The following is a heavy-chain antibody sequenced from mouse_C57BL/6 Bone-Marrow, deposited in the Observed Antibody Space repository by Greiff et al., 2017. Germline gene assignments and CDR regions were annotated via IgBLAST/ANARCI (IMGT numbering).Heavy chain of an antibody. J-gene: IGHJ2*01. CDR3: AREPYFDY. CDR1: GYTFTSYW. Sequence: QVQLQQPGAELVMPGASVKLSCKASGYTFTSYWMHWVKQRPGQGLEWIGEIDPSDSYTNYNQKFKGKSTLTVDKSSSTAYMQLSSLTSEYSAVYYCAREPYFDYWGQGTTLTVSS. CDR2: IDPSDSYT. V-gene: IGHV1-69*01.